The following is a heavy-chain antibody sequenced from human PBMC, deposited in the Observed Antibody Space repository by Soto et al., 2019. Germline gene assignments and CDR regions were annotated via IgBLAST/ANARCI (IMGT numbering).Heavy chain of an antibody. Sequence: ASVKVSCKASGYTFTDYYIHRVRQAPGQGLEWMGVINPHGGSTKYAQKFQGRITMTRDTSRSTVYMELSSLRSDDTAIYYCARSSGGNFGIIIEGSNWFDPWGQGTLVTVSS. CDR1: GYTFTDYY. D-gene: IGHD3-3*01. V-gene: IGHV1-46*01. CDR3: ARSSGGNFGIIIEGSNWFDP. CDR2: INPHGGST. J-gene: IGHJ5*02.